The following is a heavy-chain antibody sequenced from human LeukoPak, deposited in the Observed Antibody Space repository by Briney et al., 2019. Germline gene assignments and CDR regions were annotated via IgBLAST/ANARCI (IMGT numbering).Heavy chain of an antibody. CDR2: FDPEDGET. J-gene: IGHJ5*02. V-gene: IGHV1-24*01. CDR3: ARGRPRVYCSSTSCSYNWFDP. CDR1: GYTLTELS. Sequence: GASVKVSCKVSGYTLTELSMHWVRQAPGKGLEWMGGFDPEDGETIYAQKFQGRVTMTRNTSISTAYMELSSLRSEDTAVYYCARGRPRVYCSSTSCSYNWFDPWGQGTLVTVSS. D-gene: IGHD2-2*01.